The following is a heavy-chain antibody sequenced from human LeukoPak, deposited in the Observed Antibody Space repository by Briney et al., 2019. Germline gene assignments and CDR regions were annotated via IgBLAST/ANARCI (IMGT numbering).Heavy chain of an antibody. CDR2: INHSGST. CDR3: ASNRDIAVAGTRNRDAFDI. D-gene: IGHD6-19*01. V-gene: IGHV4-34*01. CDR1: GGSFSGYY. Sequence: PSETLSLTCAVYGGSFSGYYWSWIRQPPGKGLEWIGEINHSGSTNYNPSLKSRVTISVDKSKNQFSLKLSSVTAADTAVYYCASNRDIAVAGTRNRDAFDIWGQGTMVTVSS. J-gene: IGHJ3*02.